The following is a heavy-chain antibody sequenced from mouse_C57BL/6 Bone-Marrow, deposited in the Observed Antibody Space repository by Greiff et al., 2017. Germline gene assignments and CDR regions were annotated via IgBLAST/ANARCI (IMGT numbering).Heavy chain of an antibody. J-gene: IGHJ4*01. V-gene: IGHV1-18*01. Sequence: VQLQQSGPELVKPGASVKIPCKASGYTFTDYNMAWVKQSHGKSLEWIGDINPNNGGTIYNQKFKGKATLTVDKSSSTAYMELRRLTSEDTAVYYSARQIYYGYGRYAMDYWGQGTSVTVSS. CDR1: GYTFTDYN. D-gene: IGHD2-2*01. CDR3: ARQIYYGYGRYAMDY. CDR2: INPNNGGT.